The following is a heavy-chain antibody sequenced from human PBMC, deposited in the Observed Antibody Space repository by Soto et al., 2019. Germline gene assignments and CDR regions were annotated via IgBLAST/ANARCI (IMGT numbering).Heavy chain of an antibody. V-gene: IGHV3-30-3*01. CDR3: ARDMGWELQNYYYGMDV. CDR2: ISYDGSNK. Sequence: PGGSLRLSCAASGFTFSSYAMHWVRQAPGKGLEWVAVISYDGSNKYYADSVKGRFTISRDNSKNTLYLQMNSLRAEDTAVYYCARDMGWELQNYYYGMDVWGQGTTVTVSS. J-gene: IGHJ6*02. CDR1: GFTFSSYA. D-gene: IGHD1-26*01.